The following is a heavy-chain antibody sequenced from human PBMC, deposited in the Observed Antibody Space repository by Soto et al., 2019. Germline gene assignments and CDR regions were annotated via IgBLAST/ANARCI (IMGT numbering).Heavy chain of an antibody. CDR3: AKDEEVWTAARPGFDY. J-gene: IGHJ4*02. CDR2: ISGSGGST. V-gene: IGHV3-23*01. Sequence: HPRGPLRRSCPASVFTFSSYAMSWVRQAPGKGLEWVSAISGSGGSTYYADSVKGRFTISRDNSKNTLYLQMNSLRAEDTAVYYCAKDEEVWTAARPGFDYWGQGTLVTVSS. D-gene: IGHD6-6*01. CDR1: VFTFSSYA.